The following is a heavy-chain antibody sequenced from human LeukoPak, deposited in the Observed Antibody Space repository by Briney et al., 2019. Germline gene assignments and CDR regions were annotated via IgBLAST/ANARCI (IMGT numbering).Heavy chain of an antibody. V-gene: IGHV5-51*01. D-gene: IGHD5-24*01. CDR1: GYTFTTSW. CDR2: IYAGNSDT. CDR3: AILNHPDGRVY. Sequence: GESLRISCQGFGYTFTTSWIGWVRQLPGKGPEWMAIIYAGNSDTKYSPSFQGQVSISTDRSTSTAYLQWSSLQASDTAIYYCAILNHPDGRVYWGQGTPVTVSS. J-gene: IGHJ4*02.